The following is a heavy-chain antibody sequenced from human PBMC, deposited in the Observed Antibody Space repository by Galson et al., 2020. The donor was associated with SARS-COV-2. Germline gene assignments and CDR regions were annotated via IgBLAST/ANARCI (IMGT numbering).Heavy chain of an antibody. Sequence: GGSLRLCCAASGFTFSSYAMHWVRQAPGKGLEWVAVISYDGSNKYYADSVKGRFTISRDNSKNTLYLQMNSLRAEDTAVYYCARAGTMIVVVDYYYGMDVWGQGTTVTVSS. CDR3: ARAGTMIVVVDYYYGMDV. CDR1: GFTFSSYA. D-gene: IGHD3-22*01. CDR2: ISYDGSNK. J-gene: IGHJ6*02. V-gene: IGHV3-30*04.